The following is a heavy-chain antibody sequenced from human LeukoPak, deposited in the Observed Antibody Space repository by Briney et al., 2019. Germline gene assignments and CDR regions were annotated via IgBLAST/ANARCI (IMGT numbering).Heavy chain of an antibody. CDR3: AKTIASLGSGARYFDP. CDR2: IYPGDSDT. V-gene: IGHV5-51*01. J-gene: IGHJ5*02. CDR1: GYSFTSYW. D-gene: IGHD5/OR15-5a*01. Sequence: GESLKISCKGSGYSFTSYWIGWARQMPGKGLEWMGIIYPGDSDTRYGPSFQGQVTISADKSNNTAYLQWSSLKASGSAIYYCAKTIASLGSGARYFDPWGQGTMITVSS.